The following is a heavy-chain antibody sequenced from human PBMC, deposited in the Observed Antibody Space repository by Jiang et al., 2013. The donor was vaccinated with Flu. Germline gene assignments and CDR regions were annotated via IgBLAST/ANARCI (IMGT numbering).Heavy chain of an antibody. D-gene: IGHD6-13*01. Sequence: LLKPSETLSLTCAVYGGSFSGYYWSWIRQPPGKGLEWIGEINHSGSTNYNPSLKSRVTISVDTSKNQFSLKLSSVTAADTAVYYCARGPTYSRAIDYWGQGALVTVSS. CDR1: GGSFSGYY. CDR2: INHSGST. J-gene: IGHJ4*02. V-gene: IGHV4-34*01. CDR3: ARGPTYSRAIDY.